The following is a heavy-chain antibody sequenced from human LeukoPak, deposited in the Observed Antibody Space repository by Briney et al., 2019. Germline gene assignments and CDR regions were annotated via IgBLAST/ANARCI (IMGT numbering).Heavy chain of an antibody. V-gene: IGHV1-69*01. J-gene: IGHJ4*02. Sequence: ASVKVSCKASGGTFSSYAISWVRQAPGQGLEWMGGIIPIFGTANYAQKFQGRVTITADESTSTAYMELSSLRFEDTAVYYCARLPGGSQTGFDYWGQGTLVTVPS. CDR3: ARLPGGSQTGFDY. CDR2: IIPIFGTA. CDR1: GGTFSSYA. D-gene: IGHD1-26*01.